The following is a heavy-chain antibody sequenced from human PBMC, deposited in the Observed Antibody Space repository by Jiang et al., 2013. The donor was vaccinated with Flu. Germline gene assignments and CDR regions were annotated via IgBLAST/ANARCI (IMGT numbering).Heavy chain of an antibody. Sequence: QVQLVESGAEVKKPGASVKVSCKASGYTFTGYYMHWVRQAPGQGLEWMGWINPNSGGTNYAQKFQGRVTMTRDTSISTAYMELSRLRSDDTAVYYCARDPGEYSGSYLIDYWGQGTLVTVS. V-gene: IGHV1-2*02. CDR1: GYTFTGYY. D-gene: IGHD1-26*01. CDR3: ARDPGEYSGSYLIDY. J-gene: IGHJ4*02. CDR2: INPNSGGT.